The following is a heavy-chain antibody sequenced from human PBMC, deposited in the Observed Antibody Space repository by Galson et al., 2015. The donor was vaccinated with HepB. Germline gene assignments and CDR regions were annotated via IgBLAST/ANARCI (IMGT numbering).Heavy chain of an antibody. J-gene: IGHJ4*02. CDR2: ISYDGSNK. Sequence: SLRLSCAASGFTFSSDGMHWVRQAPGKGLEWVAVISYDGSNKYYADSVKGRFTISRDNSKNTLYLQMNSLRAEDTAVYYCAKDHGSGWPYFDYWGQGTLVTVSS. CDR1: GFTFSSDG. CDR3: AKDHGSGWPYFDY. D-gene: IGHD6-19*01. V-gene: IGHV3-30*18.